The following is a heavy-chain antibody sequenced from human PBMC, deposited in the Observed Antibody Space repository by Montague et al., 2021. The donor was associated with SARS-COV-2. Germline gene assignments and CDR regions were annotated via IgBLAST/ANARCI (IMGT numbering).Heavy chain of an antibody. V-gene: IGHV4-61*09. CDR1: GDSMTSGSHF. Sequence: TLSLTCSVSGDSMTSGSHFWTWLRQPAGKGLEWIGHIQTSGTSNYSPSLRDRITLSIDTSRDQFSLELRSVTAADTAVYYCARDRPESWRISPGLAGLFATVVHSASGMDVWGRGTTVIVS. CDR2: IQTSGTS. CDR3: ARDRPESWRISPGLAGLFATVVHSASGMDV. J-gene: IGHJ6*02. D-gene: IGHD3-22*01.